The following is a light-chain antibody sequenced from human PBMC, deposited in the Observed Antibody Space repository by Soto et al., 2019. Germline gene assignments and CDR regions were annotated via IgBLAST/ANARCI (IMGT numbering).Light chain of an antibody. Sequence: EIVMTQSPATLSVSPGERATLSCRASQSVNSNLAWYQQKPGQAPRLLIYGASTRATGIPARFSGSGSGTEFTLTISSLQSEDFAVYYCQQYNVWPLTFGGGTKVEFK. CDR3: QQYNVWPLT. CDR1: QSVNSN. V-gene: IGKV3D-15*01. CDR2: GAS. J-gene: IGKJ4*01.